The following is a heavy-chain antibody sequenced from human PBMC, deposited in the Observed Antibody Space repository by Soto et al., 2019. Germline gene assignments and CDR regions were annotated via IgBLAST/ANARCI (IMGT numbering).Heavy chain of an antibody. D-gene: IGHD3-16*02. CDR2: INSDGSST. V-gene: IGHV3-74*01. CDR3: ATGTLTIIVSSSFDY. CDR1: GFTFSSYW. J-gene: IGHJ4*02. Sequence: GGSLSLSCAASGFTFSSYWMHWVRQAPGKGLVWVSRINSDGSSTRYAASVKGRFTIARDNANKTLYLQMNSLRAEDTAVYYCATGTLTIIVSSSFDYWGQGTLVTVSS.